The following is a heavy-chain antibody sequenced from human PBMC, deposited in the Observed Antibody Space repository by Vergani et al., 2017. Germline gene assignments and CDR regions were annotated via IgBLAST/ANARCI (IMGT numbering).Heavy chain of an antibody. V-gene: IGHV1-2*02. CDR2: INPNSGGT. CDR1: GYTFTGYY. CDR3: ARANYYGSGSYSHYYGMDV. Sequence: VQLVQSGAEVKKPGASVKVSCKASGYTFTGYYMHWVRQAPGQGLEWMGWINPNSGGTNYAQKFQGRVTMTRDTSISTAYMELSRLRSDDTAVYYCARANYYGSGSYSHYYGMDVWGQGTTVTVSS. J-gene: IGHJ6*02. D-gene: IGHD3-10*01.